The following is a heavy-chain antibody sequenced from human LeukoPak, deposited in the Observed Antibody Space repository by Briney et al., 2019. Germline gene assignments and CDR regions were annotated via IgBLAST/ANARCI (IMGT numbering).Heavy chain of an antibody. J-gene: IGHJ4*02. CDR3: ARAPTYSGSHY. CDR1: GDSISNGGYY. Sequence: PSQTLSLTCTVSGDSISNGGYYWRWIRQHPGKGLEWIGYIYYSGSTYDHPSLKSQFNKTVDTSKNQFSLKLNSVTAADTAVYYCARAPTYSGSHYWGQGTLVTVSS. D-gene: IGHD1-26*01. CDR2: IYYSGST. V-gene: IGHV4-31*01.